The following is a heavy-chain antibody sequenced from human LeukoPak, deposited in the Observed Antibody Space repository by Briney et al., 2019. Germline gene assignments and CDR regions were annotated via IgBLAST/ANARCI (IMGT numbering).Heavy chain of an antibody. CDR2: INPNSGGT. D-gene: IGHD3-16*02. CDR1: GYTFTGYY. V-gene: IGHV1-2*02. J-gene: IGHJ3*02. CDR3: ARDWDYRPDGGAFDI. Sequence: VASVKVSCKASGYTFTGYYMHWVRQAPGQGLEWMGWINPNSGGTNYAQKFQGRVTMTRDTSISTAYMELSRLRSDDTAVYYCARDWDYRPDGGAFDIWGQGTMVTVSS.